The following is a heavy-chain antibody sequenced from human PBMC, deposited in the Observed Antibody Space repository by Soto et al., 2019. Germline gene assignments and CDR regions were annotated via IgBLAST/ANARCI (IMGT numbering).Heavy chain of an antibody. CDR2: ISGSNSYI. CDR3: ASFSSGWYVLDY. D-gene: IGHD6-19*01. J-gene: IGHJ4*02. V-gene: IGHV3-21*01. Sequence: EVHLVESGGGLVKPGGSLRLSCAASGFTFSTYTMNWVRQAPGKGLEWVSSISGSNSYIYYADSVKGRFTISRDNAKNSLYLQMNSLRAEDTAVYYCASFSSGWYVLDYWGQGTLVTVSS. CDR1: GFTFSTYT.